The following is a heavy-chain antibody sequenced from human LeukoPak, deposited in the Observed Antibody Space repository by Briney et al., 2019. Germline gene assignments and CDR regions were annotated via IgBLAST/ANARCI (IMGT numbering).Heavy chain of an antibody. CDR1: GFTFSSYW. CDR2: IKQDGSEK. D-gene: IGHD3-22*01. CDR3: ATPLDYYDSSGYHQGGD. J-gene: IGHJ4*02. Sequence: GGSLRLSCAASGFTFSSYWMSWVRQAPGKGLEWVANIKQDGSEKNYVDSVKGRFTISRDNAKNSLSLQMNSLRAEDTAVYYCATPLDYYDSSGYHQGGDWGQGTLVTVSS. V-gene: IGHV3-7*03.